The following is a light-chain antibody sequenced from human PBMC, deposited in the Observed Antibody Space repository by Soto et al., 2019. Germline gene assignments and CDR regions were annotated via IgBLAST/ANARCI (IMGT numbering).Light chain of an antibody. Sequence: QSALTQPASVSGSPGQSITISCTGTSSDVGDYDYVSWYQQHPGKAPRLVISEVSNRPSGVSNRFSGSKSGNTASLTISGLQAEDEAYYYCSSYTSSTTLVFGTGTKLTVL. V-gene: IGLV2-14*01. CDR2: EVS. CDR1: SSDVGDYDY. CDR3: SSYTSSTTLV. J-gene: IGLJ1*01.